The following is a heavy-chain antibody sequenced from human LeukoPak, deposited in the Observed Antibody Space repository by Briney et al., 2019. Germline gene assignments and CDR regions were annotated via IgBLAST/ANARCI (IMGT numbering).Heavy chain of an antibody. D-gene: IGHD6-13*01. CDR1: GYTFTSYA. Sequence: GASVKVSCKASGYTFTSYAITWVRQAPGQGLEWMGWISSYNGNTNYAQKLQGRVTMTTDTSTSTAYMELRSLRSDDTAVYYCARPSSSWYVYGYWGQGTLVTVSS. CDR3: ARPSSSWYVYGY. J-gene: IGHJ4*02. V-gene: IGHV1-18*01. CDR2: ISSYNGNT.